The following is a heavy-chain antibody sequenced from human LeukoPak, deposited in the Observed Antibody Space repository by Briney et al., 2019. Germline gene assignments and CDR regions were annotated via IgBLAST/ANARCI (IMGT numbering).Heavy chain of an antibody. CDR2: MNPKSGNT. D-gene: IGHD6-6*01. J-gene: IGHJ4*02. V-gene: IGHV1-8*03. CDR3: AGIAARDDGFDY. Sequence: ASVKVSCKASGYTFTSYDINWVRQVTGQGLEWMGWMNPKSGNTGYAQKFQGRVTITRNTSISTAYMEVSSLRSEDTAVYYCAGIAARDDGFDYWGQGTLVTVSS. CDR1: GYTFTSYD.